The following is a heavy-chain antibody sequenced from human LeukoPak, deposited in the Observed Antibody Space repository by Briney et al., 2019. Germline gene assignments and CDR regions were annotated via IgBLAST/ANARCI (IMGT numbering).Heavy chain of an antibody. Sequence: SVKVSCKASGGTYSSYAISWVRQAPGQGLEWMGGIIPIFGTANYAQKFQGRVTITADKSTSTAYMELSSLRSEDTAVYYCARETYYYGSGSPSPFDYWGQGTLVTVSS. CDR2: IIPIFGTA. D-gene: IGHD3-10*01. CDR1: GGTYSSYA. J-gene: IGHJ4*02. V-gene: IGHV1-69*06. CDR3: ARETYYYGSGSPSPFDY.